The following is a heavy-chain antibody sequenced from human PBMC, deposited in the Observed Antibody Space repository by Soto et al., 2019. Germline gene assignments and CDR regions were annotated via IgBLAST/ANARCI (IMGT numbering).Heavy chain of an antibody. Sequence: ASVKVSCKASGYTSTSYDINWVRQATGQGLEWMGWMNPSGGNTGYAQKLQGRVTMTRNTSTSTAYMELSSLRSEDTAVYYCARVGIGAAWYQWFDPWGQGTLVTVSS. V-gene: IGHV1-8*01. CDR1: GYTSTSYD. CDR3: ARVGIGAAWYQWFDP. J-gene: IGHJ5*02. CDR2: MNPSGGNT. D-gene: IGHD6-13*01.